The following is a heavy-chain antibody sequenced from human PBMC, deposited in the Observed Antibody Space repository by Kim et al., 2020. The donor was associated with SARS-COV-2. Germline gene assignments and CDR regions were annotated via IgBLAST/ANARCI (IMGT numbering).Heavy chain of an antibody. CDR1: GGSISSYY. D-gene: IGHD6-6*01. CDR3: ARDFGYSSSASNNWFDP. V-gene: IGHV4-59*13. Sequence: SETLSLTCTVSGGSISSYYWSWIRQPPGKGLEWIGYIYYSGSTNYNPSLKSRVTISVDTSKNQFSLKLSSVTAADTAVYYCARDFGYSSSASNNWFDPWGQGTLVTVYS. J-gene: IGHJ5*02. CDR2: IYYSGST.